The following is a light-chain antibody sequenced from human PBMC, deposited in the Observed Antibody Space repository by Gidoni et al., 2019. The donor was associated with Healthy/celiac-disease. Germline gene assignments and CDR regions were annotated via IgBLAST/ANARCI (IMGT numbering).Light chain of an antibody. J-gene: IGKJ5*01. CDR1: QSVSSY. CDR3: QQRTNWSPIT. CDR2: DAS. Sequence: EIVLTQSPATLSLSPGDRATLSCRASQSVSSYLAWYQQKPGQAPRLLIYDASNRATGIPARFSGSGSGTGFTLTISSLEPEDFAVYYCQQRTNWSPITFGQGTRLEIK. V-gene: IGKV3-11*01.